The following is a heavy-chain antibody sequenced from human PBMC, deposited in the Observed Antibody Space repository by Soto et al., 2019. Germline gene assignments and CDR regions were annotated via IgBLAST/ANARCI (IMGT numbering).Heavy chain of an antibody. CDR3: ARDGTSTRGEALDL. Sequence: QVQLLQSGAEVRKPGSSVKVSCKAPGGTFSTYIISWVRQAPGQGLEWMGRIIPIPDITNYAQKFQGRVTATADRSTRTAYMEPTGLKSEDTAVYYCARDGTSTRGEALDLWGQWTMVTVSS. J-gene: IGHJ3*01. CDR2: IIPIPDIT. CDR1: GGTFSTYI. V-gene: IGHV1-69*08. D-gene: IGHD1-7*01.